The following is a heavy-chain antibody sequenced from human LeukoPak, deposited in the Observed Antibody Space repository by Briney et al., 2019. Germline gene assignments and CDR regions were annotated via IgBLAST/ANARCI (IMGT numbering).Heavy chain of an antibody. CDR1: GFTFSDYY. Sequence: PGGSLRLSCAASGFTFSDYYMTWIRQAPGKGLEWVSYISSSGITIYYADSVKGRFTISRDNSKNTLYLQMNSLRAEDTAVYYCAKGALWELGGFDYWGQGTLVTVSS. CDR3: AKGALWELGGFDY. J-gene: IGHJ4*02. CDR2: ISSSGITI. D-gene: IGHD1-26*01. V-gene: IGHV3-11*04.